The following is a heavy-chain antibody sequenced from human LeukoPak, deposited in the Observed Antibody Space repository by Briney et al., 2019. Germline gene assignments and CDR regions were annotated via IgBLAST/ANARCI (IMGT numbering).Heavy chain of an antibody. J-gene: IGHJ4*02. CDR1: GFTFSSYS. V-gene: IGHV3-21*01. Sequence: GGSLRLSCAASGFTFSSYSMNWVRQAPGKGLEWASSISSSSSYIYYADSVKGRFTISRDNAKNSLYLQMNCLRAEDTAVYYCARDAHYYDSSGITPFDYWGQGTLVTVSS. D-gene: IGHD3-22*01. CDR3: ARDAHYYDSSGITPFDY. CDR2: ISSSSSYI.